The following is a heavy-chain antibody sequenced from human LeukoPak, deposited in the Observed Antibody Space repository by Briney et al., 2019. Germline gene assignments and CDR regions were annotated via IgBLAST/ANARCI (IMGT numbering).Heavy chain of an antibody. CDR2: IYYSGST. CDR1: GGSISSSSYY. D-gene: IGHD3-3*01. CDR3: ARGFWSGWGAFDI. V-gene: IGHV4-39*01. Sequence: PSETLSLTCTVSGGSISSSSYYWGWIRQPPGKGLEWIGSIYYSGSTYYNPSLKSRVTISVDTSKNQFSLKLSSVTAADTAVYYCARGFWSGWGAFDIWGQGTMVTVSS. J-gene: IGHJ3*02.